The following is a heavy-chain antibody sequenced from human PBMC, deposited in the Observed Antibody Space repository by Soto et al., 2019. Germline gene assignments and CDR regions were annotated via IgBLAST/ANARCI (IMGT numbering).Heavy chain of an antibody. Sequence: QPGGSLRLSCAASGFTFDDYAMHWVRQAPGKGLEWVSGISWNSGSIGYADSVKGRFTISRDNAKNSLYLQMNSLRAEDTALYYCAKDRRSGWFFDLWGRGTLVTVSS. CDR3: AKDRRSGWFFDL. CDR2: ISWNSGSI. D-gene: IGHD6-19*01. J-gene: IGHJ2*01. CDR1: GFTFDDYA. V-gene: IGHV3-9*01.